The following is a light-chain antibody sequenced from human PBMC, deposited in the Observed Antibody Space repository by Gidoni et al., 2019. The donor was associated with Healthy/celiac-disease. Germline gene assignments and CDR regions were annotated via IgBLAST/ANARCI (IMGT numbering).Light chain of an antibody. CDR2: QDS. CDR3: QAKDSSTAV. J-gene: IGLJ2*01. V-gene: IGLV3-1*01. CDR1: KLGEKY. Sequence: SYELTQPPSVSVSPGQTASITCSGDKLGEKYACWYQQKPGQSPVLVIYQDSKRPSGIPERFSGSNSGNTATLTISGTQAMDEADYYCQAKDSSTAVFGGGTKLTVL.